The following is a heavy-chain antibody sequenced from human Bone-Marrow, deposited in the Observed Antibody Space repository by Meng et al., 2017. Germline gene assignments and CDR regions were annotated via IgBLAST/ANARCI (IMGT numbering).Heavy chain of an antibody. Sequence: QVQLLQSGTEVKEPGASVKGSCKTSGYNLIGYWVYWVRQAPGQGLQWIGWISPHDGGTNYAHEFLGRVTVTRDMSTSTVYMDMSRLTYDDTAIYYCAILEGGWGQGTLVTVSS. V-gene: IGHV1-2*07. J-gene: IGHJ4*02. CDR1: GYNLIGYW. D-gene: IGHD3-3*01. CDR2: ISPHDGGT. CDR3: AILEGG.